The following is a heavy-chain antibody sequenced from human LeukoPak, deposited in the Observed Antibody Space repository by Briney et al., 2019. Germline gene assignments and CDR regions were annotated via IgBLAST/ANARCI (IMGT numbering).Heavy chain of an antibody. V-gene: IGHV4-61*02. CDR2: IYTSGST. D-gene: IGHD3-22*01. CDR1: GGSISSGSYY. Sequence: SETLSLTCTVSGGSISSGSYYWSWIRQPAGKGLEWIGRIYTSGSTNYNPSLKSRVTISVDTSKNQFSLKLSSVTAADTAVYYCARDRRGKYDSSGYPVDYWGQGTLVTVSS. CDR3: ARDRRGKYDSSGYPVDY. J-gene: IGHJ4*02.